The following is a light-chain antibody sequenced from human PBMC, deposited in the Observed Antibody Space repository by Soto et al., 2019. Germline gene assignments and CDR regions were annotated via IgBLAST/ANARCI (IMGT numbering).Light chain of an antibody. CDR2: EVS. CDR3: TSYTSTSTYV. V-gene: IGLV2-18*02. J-gene: IGLJ1*01. CDR1: SSDVGSSNH. Sequence: QSALTQPPSVSGSPGQSVTISCTGNSSDVGSSNHVSWYQQPPGTAPKLMIYEVSNRPSGVPDRFSGSKSGNTASLTVSGLQAEDEADYYCTSYTSTSTYVFGTGTKVTVL.